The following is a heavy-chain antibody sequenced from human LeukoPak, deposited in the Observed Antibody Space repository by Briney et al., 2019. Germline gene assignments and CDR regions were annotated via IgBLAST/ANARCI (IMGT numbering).Heavy chain of an antibody. Sequence: SETLSLTCSVSGGPIGGDYWSWIRQPPGKALEWIGYIYTTGRTNYNPSLKSRVTISVDTSKNQFSLKLNSVTAADTAVYYCARGLRDEERHYGYYYMDVWGKGTTVTVSS. V-gene: IGHV4-4*09. CDR3: ARGLRDEERHYGYYYMDV. CDR2: IYTTGRT. D-gene: IGHD3-22*01. CDR1: GGPIGGDY. J-gene: IGHJ6*03.